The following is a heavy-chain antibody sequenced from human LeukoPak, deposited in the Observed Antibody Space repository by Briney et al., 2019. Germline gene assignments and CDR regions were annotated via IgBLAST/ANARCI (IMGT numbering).Heavy chain of an antibody. V-gene: IGHV3-23*01. CDR3: ANDFDH. CDR2: ISGSDDNT. CDR1: GFTFNNYA. Sequence: AGGSLRLSCADSGFTFNNYAMSWVRQAPGKGLEWVSTISGSDDNTYYADSVKGRFTISRDISKNTLYLQMNSLRADDTAVYYCANDFDHWGQGTLVTVSS. J-gene: IGHJ4*02.